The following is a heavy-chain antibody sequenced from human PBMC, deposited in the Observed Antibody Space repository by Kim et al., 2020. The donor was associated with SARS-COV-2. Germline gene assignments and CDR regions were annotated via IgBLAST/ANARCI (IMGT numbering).Heavy chain of an antibody. CDR1: GFTFSSYG. D-gene: IGHD1-26*01. CDR2: ISYDGSNK. J-gene: IGHJ3*02. Sequence: GGSLRLSCAASGFTFSSYGMHWVRQAPGKGLEWVAVISYDGSNKYYADSVKGRFTISRDNSKNTLYLQMNSLRAEDTAVYYCAKGGSYYEAGAFDIWGQGTMVTVSS. CDR3: AKGGSYYEAGAFDI. V-gene: IGHV3-30*18.